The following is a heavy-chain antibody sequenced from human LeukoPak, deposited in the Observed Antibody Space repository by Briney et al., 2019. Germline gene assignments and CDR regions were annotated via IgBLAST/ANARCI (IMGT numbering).Heavy chain of an antibody. D-gene: IGHD3-22*01. CDR3: ARQYYYDSSNYYVGGAFDI. V-gene: IGHV1-69*05. CDR1: GYTFTGYY. Sequence: SVKVSCKASGYTFTGYYMHWVRQAPGQGLEWMGRIIPIFGTANYAQKFQGRVTITTDESTRTAYMELSSLRSEDTAMYYCARQYYYDSSNYYVGGAFDIWGQGTMVTVSS. J-gene: IGHJ3*02. CDR2: IIPIFGTA.